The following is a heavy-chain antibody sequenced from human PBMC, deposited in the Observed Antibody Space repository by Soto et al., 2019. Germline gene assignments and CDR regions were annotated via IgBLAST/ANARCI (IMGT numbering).Heavy chain of an antibody. V-gene: IGHV4-59*01. Sequence: QVQLQESGPGLVKPSETLSLTCTVSGGSISSYYWSWIRQPPGQGLEWIGYIYYSGSTNYNPSLKSRVTISVDTSKNQFSLKLSSVTAADTAVYYCARDRLYGMDVWGQGTTVTVSS. J-gene: IGHJ6*02. CDR1: GGSISSYY. CDR3: ARDRLYGMDV. D-gene: IGHD6-25*01. CDR2: IYYSGST.